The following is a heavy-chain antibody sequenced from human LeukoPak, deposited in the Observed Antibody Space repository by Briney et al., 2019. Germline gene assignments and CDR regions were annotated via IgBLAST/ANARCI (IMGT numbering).Heavy chain of an antibody. Sequence: GGSLRLSCAASGFTFSSYAMHWVRQAPGKGLEWVAVISYDGSNKYYADSVKGRFTISRDNSKSTLYLQMNSLRAEDTAVYYCASDSSGSQVGFDYWGQGTLVTVSS. V-gene: IGHV3-30-3*01. CDR2: ISYDGSNK. CDR1: GFTFSSYA. CDR3: ASDSSGSQVGFDY. D-gene: IGHD3-22*01. J-gene: IGHJ4*02.